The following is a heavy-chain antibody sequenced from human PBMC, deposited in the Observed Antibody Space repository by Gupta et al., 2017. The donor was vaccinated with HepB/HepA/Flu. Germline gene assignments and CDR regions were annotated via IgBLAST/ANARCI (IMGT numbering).Heavy chain of an antibody. Sequence: HVQLVQSGAEGKKAGSSVKLSCKAPGGSVSRYAISWVRQDPGQGLEWMGRVIPLLGKADYARKFQGRVTITADKSTSTAYMEQSSLKYEDTAGYYCAREDSGGDWGQGTLVTVSS. CDR3: AREDSGGD. D-gene: IGHD5-12*01. V-gene: IGHV1-69*04. CDR1: GGSVSRYA. CDR2: VIPLLGKA. J-gene: IGHJ4*02.